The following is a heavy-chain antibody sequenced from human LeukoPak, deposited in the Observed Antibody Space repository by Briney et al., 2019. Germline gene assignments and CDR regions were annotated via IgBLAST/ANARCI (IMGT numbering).Heavy chain of an antibody. CDR2: TYYTGST. CDR3: ARAHPNTGIAVAVFDY. CDR1: GVSISSYY. V-gene: IGHV4-59*01. Sequence: SETLSLTCTVSGVSISSYYWHWIRQPPGKGLEWIGYTYYTGSTNYNPSLKSRVTLSVDTSKNQFSLKLSSVTAADTAVYYCARAHPNTGIAVAVFDYWGQGTLVTVSS. D-gene: IGHD6-19*01. J-gene: IGHJ4*02.